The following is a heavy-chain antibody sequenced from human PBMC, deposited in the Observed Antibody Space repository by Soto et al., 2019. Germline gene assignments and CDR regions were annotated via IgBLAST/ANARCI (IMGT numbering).Heavy chain of an antibody. J-gene: IGHJ4*02. CDR1: GYTFTSYD. V-gene: IGHV1-8*01. CDR2: MNPNSGNT. D-gene: IGHD3-22*01. Sequence: ASVKVSCKASGYTFTSYDINWVRQATGQGLEWMGWMNPNSGNTGYAQKFQGRVTMTRNTSISTAYMELSSLRSEDTAVYYCASTPAVDSGLYYFDYWGQGTLVTVSS. CDR3: ASTPAVDSGLYYFDY.